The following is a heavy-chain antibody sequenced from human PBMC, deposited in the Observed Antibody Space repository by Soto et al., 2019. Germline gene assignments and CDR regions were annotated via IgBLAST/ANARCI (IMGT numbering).Heavy chain of an antibody. CDR1: GYIFTNYG. CDR3: ARGSSGALYDY. Sequence: QIHLVQSGAEVRKPGASVNVSCKTSGYIFTNYGVSWVRQAPGEGLEVVGWISGYNGYPKYGQRFQGRVTLSTDTSTTTGYMELRSLRADDPAVYYCARGSSGALYDYWGQGTLLTVSS. J-gene: IGHJ4*02. V-gene: IGHV1-18*04. CDR2: ISGYNGYP.